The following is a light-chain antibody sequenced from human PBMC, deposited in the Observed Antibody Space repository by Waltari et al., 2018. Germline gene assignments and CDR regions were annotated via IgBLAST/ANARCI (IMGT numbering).Light chain of an antibody. V-gene: IGKV2-28*01. CDR1: QSLLYSNGNNY. J-gene: IGKJ1*01. CDR3: MQAVQTPWT. CDR2: LGF. Sequence: DVVMTQSPLSLSVTPGEPASISCRSRQSLLYSNGNNYLNWYLQKPGQSPHLLSYLGFNRASGVPDRFSGSGSGTDFTLKISRVEAEDVGVYYCMQAVQTPWTFGQGTKVEIK.